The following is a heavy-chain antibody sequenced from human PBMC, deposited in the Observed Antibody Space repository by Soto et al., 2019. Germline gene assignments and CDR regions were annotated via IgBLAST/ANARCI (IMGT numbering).Heavy chain of an antibody. CDR3: ARSNCSGGSCYSDPQPFDY. V-gene: IGHV4-30-2*01. J-gene: IGHJ4*02. CDR2: IYHSGST. D-gene: IGHD2-15*01. Sequence: SETLSLTCAVSGGSISSGGYSWSWIRQPPGKGLEWIGYIYHSGSTYYNPSLKSRVTISVDRSKNQFSLKLSSVTAADTAVYYCARSNCSGGSCYSDPQPFDYWGKGTLVTVSS. CDR1: GGSISSGGYS.